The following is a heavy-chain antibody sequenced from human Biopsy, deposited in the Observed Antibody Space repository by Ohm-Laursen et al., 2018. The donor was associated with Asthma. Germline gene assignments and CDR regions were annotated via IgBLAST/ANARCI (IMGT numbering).Heavy chain of an antibody. J-gene: IGHJ6*02. CDR1: GFTFSSYG. CDR3: AKDTEGRYDFWSGLSYNYYGMDV. CDR2: ISYDGSNK. V-gene: IGHV3-30*18. Sequence: SLRLSCAASGFTFSSYGMYWVRQAPGKGLEWVAVISYDGSNKYSADSVKGRFTISRDNSKNTLYLQMNSLRAEDTAVYYCAKDTEGRYDFWSGLSYNYYGMDVWGQGTTVTVSS. D-gene: IGHD3-3*01.